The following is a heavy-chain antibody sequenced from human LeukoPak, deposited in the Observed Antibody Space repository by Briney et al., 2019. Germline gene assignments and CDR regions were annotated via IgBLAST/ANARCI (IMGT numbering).Heavy chain of an antibody. Sequence: PGGSLRLSCAASGFTFNTYGMSWVRQAPGKGLEWVSAISGSGGSTYYADSVKGRFTISRDNSKNTLYLQMNSLRAEDTAVYYCAKDWFPWYSSGWYCDYWGQGTLVTVSS. CDR1: GFTFNTYG. V-gene: IGHV3-23*01. J-gene: IGHJ4*02. CDR3: AKDWFPWYSSGWYCDY. CDR2: ISGSGGST. D-gene: IGHD6-19*01.